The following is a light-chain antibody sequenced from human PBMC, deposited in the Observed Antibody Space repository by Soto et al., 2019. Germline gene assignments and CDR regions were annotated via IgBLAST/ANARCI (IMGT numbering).Light chain of an antibody. CDR3: MQGIHWPHT. CDR1: ETLVYIDGNTY. J-gene: IGKJ3*01. CDR2: EVS. Sequence: DVVMTQSPLSLSVTLGQSASISCRSSETLVYIDGNTYLTWFHQRPGQSPRRLIVEVSKRDSGVPDRLSGSGSDTDFTLKSTRVEPDDVGVYFCMQGIHWPHTFGPGTKLDIK. V-gene: IGKV2-30*01.